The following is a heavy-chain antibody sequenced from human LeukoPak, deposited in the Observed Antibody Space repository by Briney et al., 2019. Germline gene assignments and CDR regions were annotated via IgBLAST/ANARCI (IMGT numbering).Heavy chain of an antibody. CDR2: IYYSGST. J-gene: IGHJ4*02. CDR3: ARDRVATGIDY. Sequence: PSETLSLTCTVSSGSISSYYWSWIRQPPGKGLEWIGYIYYSGSTNYNPSLKSRVTISVDTSKNQFSLKLSSVTAADTAVYYCARDRVATGIDYWGQGTLVTVSS. D-gene: IGHD6-13*01. V-gene: IGHV4-59*01. CDR1: SGSISSYY.